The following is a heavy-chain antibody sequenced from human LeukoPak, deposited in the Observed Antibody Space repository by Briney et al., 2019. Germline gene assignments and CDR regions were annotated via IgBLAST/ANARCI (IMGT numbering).Heavy chain of an antibody. CDR2: INYSGTT. D-gene: IGHD1-26*01. V-gene: IGHV4-39*07. CDR1: GGSISSRTYY. CDR3: ARGRWISGSYYNFDY. J-gene: IGHJ4*02. Sequence: SETLSLTCSVSGGSISSRTYYWGWIRQPPGKGLEWIATINYSGTTHYNPSLKSRVTLSADTSNNQFSLKLNSVTAADMAVYYCARGRWISGSYYNFDYWAQGTLVTVSS.